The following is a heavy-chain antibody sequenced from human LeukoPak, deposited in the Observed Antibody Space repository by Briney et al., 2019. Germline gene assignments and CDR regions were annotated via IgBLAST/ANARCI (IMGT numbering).Heavy chain of an antibody. D-gene: IGHD6-13*01. CDR3: ARLVGSSSYYFDY. J-gene: IGHJ4*02. V-gene: IGHV4-61*08. Sequence: SETLSLTCTVSGGSISSGDYYWSWIRQPPGKSLEWIGYIYYSGSTNYNPSLKSRVTISVDTSKNQFFLKLSSVTAADTAVYYCARLVGSSSYYFDYWGQGTPVTVSS. CDR2: IYYSGST. CDR1: GGSISSGDYY.